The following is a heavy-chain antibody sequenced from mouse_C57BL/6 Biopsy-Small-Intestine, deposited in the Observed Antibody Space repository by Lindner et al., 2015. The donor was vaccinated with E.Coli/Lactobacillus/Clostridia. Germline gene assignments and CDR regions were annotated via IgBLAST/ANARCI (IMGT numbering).Heavy chain of an antibody. V-gene: IGHV14-4*01. Sequence: VQLQESGAEPVRPGASVKLSCTASDFNIKDDYIHWIKQRPEQGLEWIGWIDPENGDTEYASKFQGKATLTADTSSNTAYLQLSSLTSEDTAVYYCTTGMRRNYFSLDYWGQGTSVTVSS. J-gene: IGHJ4*01. CDR3: TTGMRRNYFSLDY. CDR1: DFNIKDDY. CDR2: IDPENGDT.